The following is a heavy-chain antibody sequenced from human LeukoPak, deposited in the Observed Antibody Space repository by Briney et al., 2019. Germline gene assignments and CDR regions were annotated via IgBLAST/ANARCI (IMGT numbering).Heavy chain of an antibody. Sequence: ASVKVSCKASGYTFTTYDINWVRQAPGQGLEWMGWMNPNSGNTGYAQKFQGRVTMTRNTSISTAYMELSSLGSEDTAVYYCARGPNKSDGGNSGSAWFDPWGQGTLVTVSS. CDR2: MNPNSGNT. D-gene: IGHD4-23*01. V-gene: IGHV1-8*01. CDR3: ARGPNKSDGGNSGSAWFDP. CDR1: GYTFTTYD. J-gene: IGHJ5*02.